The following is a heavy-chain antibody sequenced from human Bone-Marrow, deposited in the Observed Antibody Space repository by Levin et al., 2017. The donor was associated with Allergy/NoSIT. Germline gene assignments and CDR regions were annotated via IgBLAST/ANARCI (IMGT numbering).Heavy chain of an antibody. Sequence: GGSLRLSCAASGFTFSSYSMNWVRQAPGKGLEWVASISARSSYIYYADSVKGRFTISRDNAKTSLYLQMNSLRAEDTAVYYCARGVAAAGSDYWGQGALVTVSS. J-gene: IGHJ4*02. CDR2: ISARSSYI. CDR1: GFTFSSYS. V-gene: IGHV3-21*01. D-gene: IGHD6-13*01. CDR3: ARGVAAAGSDY.